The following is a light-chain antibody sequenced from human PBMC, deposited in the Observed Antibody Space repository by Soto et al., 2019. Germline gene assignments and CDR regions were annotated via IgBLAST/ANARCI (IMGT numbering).Light chain of an antibody. J-gene: IGLJ2*01. CDR2: TND. CDR1: STNIGSNT. Sequence: QSVLTHPPSASGTPGQRVTISCSGSSTNIGSNTVNWYQQLPGTAPKLLIHTNDQRPSGVPDRFSGSKSGTSGSLAIGGLQSEDEADYYCAAWDDRLTGHVVFGGGTKLTVL. V-gene: IGLV1-44*01. CDR3: AAWDDRLTGHVV.